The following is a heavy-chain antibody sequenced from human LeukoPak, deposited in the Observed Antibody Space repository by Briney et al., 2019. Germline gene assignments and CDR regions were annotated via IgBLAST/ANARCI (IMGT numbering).Heavy chain of an antibody. V-gene: IGHV1-3*01. Sequence: ASVKVPCKASGYSFSTYTMNWVRQAPGQRLEWMGWINAGSGNTKYSQKFQGRVTITRDTSASTAYMEMRSLRSEDTAVYYCAREIDRDDYNRFFDYWGQGALVTVSS. J-gene: IGHJ4*02. CDR2: INAGSGNT. CDR3: AREIDRDDYNRFFDY. CDR1: GYSFSTYT. D-gene: IGHD5-24*01.